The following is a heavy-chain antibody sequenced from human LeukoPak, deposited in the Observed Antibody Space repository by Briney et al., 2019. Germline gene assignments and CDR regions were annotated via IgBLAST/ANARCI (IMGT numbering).Heavy chain of an antibody. Sequence: GGSLRLSCAASGFSSYGMHWVRQAPGKGLEWVAVILYDESNKYYADSVKGRFTISRDNSRNTLYLQMNSLRAEDTAVYYCARDGFSSSWYGRALDYWGQGTLVTVSS. CDR1: GFSSYG. D-gene: IGHD6-13*01. CDR3: ARDGFSSSWYGRALDY. CDR2: ILYDESNK. V-gene: IGHV3-33*01. J-gene: IGHJ4*02.